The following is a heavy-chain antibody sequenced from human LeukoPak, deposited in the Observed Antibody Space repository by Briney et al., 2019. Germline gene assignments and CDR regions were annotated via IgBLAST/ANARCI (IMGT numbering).Heavy chain of an antibody. CDR1: GYSFTSYW. D-gene: IGHD2-15*01. Sequence: GESLKISCKGSGYSFTSYWIGWVRQMPGKGLEWMGIIYPGDSDTRHSPSFQGQVTISADKSISTAYLQWSSLKASDTAMYYCARHCSGGSCYPSGTDYWGQGTLVTVSS. J-gene: IGHJ4*02. V-gene: IGHV5-51*01. CDR3: ARHCSGGSCYPSGTDY. CDR2: IYPGDSDT.